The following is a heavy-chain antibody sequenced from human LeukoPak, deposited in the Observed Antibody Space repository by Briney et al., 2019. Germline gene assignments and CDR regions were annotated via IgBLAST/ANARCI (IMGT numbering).Heavy chain of an antibody. V-gene: IGHV5-51*01. J-gene: IGHJ3*02. CDR1: GYSFTSYW. CDR3: ARPSDYDSSGYYPPHDAFDI. Sequence: EESLKISCKGSGYSFTSYWIGWVRQMPGKGLEWMGIIYPGDSDTRYSPSFQGQVTISADKSISTAYLQWSSLKASDTAMYYCARPSDYDSSGYYPPHDAFDIWGQGTMVTVSS. CDR2: IYPGDSDT. D-gene: IGHD3-22*01.